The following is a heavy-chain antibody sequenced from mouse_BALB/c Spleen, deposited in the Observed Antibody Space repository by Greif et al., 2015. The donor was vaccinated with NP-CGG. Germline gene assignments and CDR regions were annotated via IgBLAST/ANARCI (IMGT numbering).Heavy chain of an antibody. Sequence: LVESGPELVKPGASVKISCKASGYTFTDYYMNWVKQKPGQGLEWIGWIYPGSGNTKYNEKFKGKATLTVDTSSSTVYMQLSSLTSEDTAVYFCARRTGTEAMDYWGQGTSVTVSS. D-gene: IGHD4-1*01. CDR1: GYTFTDYY. CDR3: ARRTGTEAMDY. CDR2: IYPGSGNT. V-gene: IGHV1-84*02. J-gene: IGHJ4*01.